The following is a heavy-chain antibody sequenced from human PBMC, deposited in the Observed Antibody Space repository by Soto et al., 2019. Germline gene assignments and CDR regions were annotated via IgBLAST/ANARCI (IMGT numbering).Heavy chain of an antibody. V-gene: IGHV2-5*02. Sequence: QITLKESGPTLVKPTQTLTLTCTFSGFSLSTSGLGVGWIRQPPGKALEWLALIYWDDDKRYSPSLKSRLTITKDTSKHQVVLTMTNMDTVDTATYYCARDYQLLAFYLWGRGTMVTVSS. J-gene: IGHJ3*01. D-gene: IGHD2-2*01. CDR2: IYWDDDK. CDR1: GFSLSTSGLG. CDR3: ARDYQLLAFYL.